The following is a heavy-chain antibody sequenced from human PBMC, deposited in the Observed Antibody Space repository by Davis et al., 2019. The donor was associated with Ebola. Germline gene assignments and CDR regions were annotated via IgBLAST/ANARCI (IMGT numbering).Heavy chain of an antibody. D-gene: IGHD6-6*01. CDR3: VRGIYSSSSY. J-gene: IGHJ4*02. CDR1: GFMFSTYW. V-gene: IGHV3-7*03. CDR2: INQDGSEK. Sequence: GESLKISCAASGFMFSTYWMSWVRQAPGKGLEWVTNINQDGSEKYYVDSVKGRFTISRDNAKNSLYLQMNSLRAEDTAVYHCVRGIYSSSSYWGQGTLVTVSS.